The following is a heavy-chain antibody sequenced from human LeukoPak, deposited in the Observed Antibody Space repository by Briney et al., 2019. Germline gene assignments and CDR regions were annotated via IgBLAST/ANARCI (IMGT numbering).Heavy chain of an antibody. CDR3: TRAWGSYRLYFDY. V-gene: IGHV3-49*04. CDR1: GFTFGDYA. CDR2: IRSKAYGGTT. J-gene: IGHJ4*02. Sequence: GGSLRLSCTASGFTFGDYAMSWVRQAPGKGLEWVGFIRSKAYGGTTEYAASVKGRLTISRDDSKSIAYLQMNSLKTEDTAVYYCTRAWGSYRLYFDYWGQGTLVTVSS. D-gene: IGHD3-16*02.